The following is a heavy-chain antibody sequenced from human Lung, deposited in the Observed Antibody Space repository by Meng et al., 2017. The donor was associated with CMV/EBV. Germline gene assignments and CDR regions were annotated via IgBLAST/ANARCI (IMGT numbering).Heavy chain of an antibody. V-gene: IGHV3-7*03. CDR1: GLTFRKSG. J-gene: IGHJ6*02. CDR3: ARGYDPRIFYGMDV. Sequence: ESXKISXAASGLTFRKSGMSWLRQVPGKGLEWVADISGDGREIYYVDSVKGRFTISRDNAKKFLYLQMNNLRVEDTALYYCARGYDPRIFYGMDVWGQGXTVTVSS. D-gene: IGHD3-16*01. CDR2: ISGDGREI.